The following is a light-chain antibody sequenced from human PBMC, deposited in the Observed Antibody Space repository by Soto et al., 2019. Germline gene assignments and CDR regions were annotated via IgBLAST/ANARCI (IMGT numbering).Light chain of an antibody. Sequence: DIVMTQSPDSLAVSLGERATINCKSSQSVLYSSNSKNYLAWYQQKPGQPPKLLIYWASTRESGVPDRFSGSGSGTDFTLTISSLQAEDAAVYYCHQYYGSPPRTFGQGTKVEIK. J-gene: IGKJ1*01. CDR3: HQYYGSPPRT. V-gene: IGKV4-1*01. CDR1: QSVLYSSNSKNY. CDR2: WAS.